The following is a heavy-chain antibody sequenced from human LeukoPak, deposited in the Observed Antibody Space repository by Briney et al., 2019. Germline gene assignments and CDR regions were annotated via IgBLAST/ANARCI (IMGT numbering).Heavy chain of an antibody. Sequence: GGSLRLSCAASGFSFSGFWMSWVRQAPGKGLEWVANIRQDGSEKNYVDSVNGRYSISRDNAKNSLYLQMNSLRAEDTAVYFCARRYGYNYPTLDYWGQGTLVTVSS. CDR3: ARRYGYNYPTLDY. D-gene: IGHD5-24*01. J-gene: IGHJ4*02. V-gene: IGHV3-7*01. CDR1: GFSFSGFW. CDR2: IRQDGSEK.